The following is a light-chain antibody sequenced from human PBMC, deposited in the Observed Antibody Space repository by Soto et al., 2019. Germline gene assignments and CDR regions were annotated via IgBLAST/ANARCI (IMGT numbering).Light chain of an antibody. J-gene: IGKJ2*01. CDR2: RAS. CDR1: QSVSSSY. Sequence: EIVWTKFPGTLSLSPGERATLSCRASQSVSSSYLAWYQQKPGQAPRLLIYRASSRATGIPDRFSGSGSGTDFTLTISRLEPEDFAVYYCQQYGSSPPKYTFGQGTKLEIK. CDR3: QQYGSSPPKYT. V-gene: IGKV3-20*01.